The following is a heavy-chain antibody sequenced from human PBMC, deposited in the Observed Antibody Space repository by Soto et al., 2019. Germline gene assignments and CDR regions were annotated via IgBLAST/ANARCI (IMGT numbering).Heavy chain of an antibody. CDR1: GGSVSSGSYY. V-gene: IGHV4-61*01. J-gene: IGHJ6*02. CDR2: IYYSGST. CDR3: ARVTMVRGVLYGMDV. Sequence: QVQLQESGPGLVKPSETLSLTCTVSGGSVSSGSYYWSWIRQPPGKGLEWIGYIYYSGSTNYNPSRKCRVTISVDTSKYQFSVKLSSVTAADTAVYYCARVTMVRGVLYGMDVWGQGTTVTVSS. D-gene: IGHD3-10*01.